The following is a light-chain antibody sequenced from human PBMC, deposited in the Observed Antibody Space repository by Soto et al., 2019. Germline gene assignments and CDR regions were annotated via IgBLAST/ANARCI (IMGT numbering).Light chain of an antibody. Sequence: ILLTQSPGTLSLSPGERATLSCRASQSVSNNYLAWYQQKPGQAPRLLISGASNRATGIPDRFSGSGSGTDFTLAISRLEPEDFAVYYCQQYGTSPFTFGPGTKVDLK. CDR1: QSVSNNY. V-gene: IGKV3-20*01. CDR3: QQYGTSPFT. J-gene: IGKJ3*01. CDR2: GAS.